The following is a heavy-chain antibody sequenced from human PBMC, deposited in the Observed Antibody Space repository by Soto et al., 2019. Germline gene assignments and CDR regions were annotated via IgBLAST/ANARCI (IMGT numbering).Heavy chain of an antibody. CDR1: GGSISSYY. CDR3: ARAYGGYADY. J-gene: IGHJ4*02. CDR2: IYYSGST. D-gene: IGHD5-12*01. Sequence: SETLSLTCTVSGGSISSYYWSWIRQPPGKGLEWTGYIYYSGSTNYNPSLKSRVTISVDTSKNQFSLKLSSVTAADTAVYYCARAYGGYADYWGQGALVTVSS. V-gene: IGHV4-59*01.